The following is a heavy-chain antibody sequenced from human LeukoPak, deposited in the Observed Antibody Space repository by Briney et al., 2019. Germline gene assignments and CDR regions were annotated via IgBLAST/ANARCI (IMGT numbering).Heavy chain of an antibody. D-gene: IGHD6-13*01. V-gene: IGHV3-21*01. Sequence: PGGSRRLSCAASGFTFSTYSMNWGRQAPGKGLEWVSSISPPSGDIYYADSVKGRFTISRDNAKNSLYLQMNSLRAEDTAVYYCARSLISSWHYFDYWGQGTLVTVSS. CDR2: ISPPSGDI. CDR1: GFTFSTYS. J-gene: IGHJ4*02. CDR3: ARSLISSWHYFDY.